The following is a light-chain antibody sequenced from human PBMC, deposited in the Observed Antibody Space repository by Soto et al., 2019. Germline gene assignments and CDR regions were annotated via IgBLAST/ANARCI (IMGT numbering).Light chain of an antibody. J-gene: IGLJ2*01. CDR3: CSYTTGTTLI. CDR2: EVT. Sequence: QSVLTQPASVSGSPGQSITISCTGTSSDIGNYYLVSWYQRHSGKAPKLIIYEVTKRPSGVSGRFSGSKSGDTASLTISGLQPEDEADYYCCSYTTGTTLIFGGGTKLTVL. CDR1: SSDIGNYYL. V-gene: IGLV2-23*02.